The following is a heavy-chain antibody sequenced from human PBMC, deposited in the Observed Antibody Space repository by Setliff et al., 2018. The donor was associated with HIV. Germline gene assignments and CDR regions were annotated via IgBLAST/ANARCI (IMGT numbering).Heavy chain of an antibody. CDR1: GFTFSNYA. V-gene: IGHV3-23*01. CDR2: ILSTGERT. J-gene: IGHJ4*02. Sequence: GGSLRLYCAASGFTFSNYAMSWVRQAPGEGLEWVSAILSTGERTFYADSVKGRFTISRDNSKNTVYLQMNSLRAEDTAEYYCAKELAASGLGYFDSWGRGILVTVSS. CDR3: AKELAASGLGYFDS. D-gene: IGHD3-22*01.